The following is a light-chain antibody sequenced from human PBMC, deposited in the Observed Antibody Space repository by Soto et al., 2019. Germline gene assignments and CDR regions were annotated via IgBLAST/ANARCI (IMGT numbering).Light chain of an antibody. CDR3: QVWDISSNHVV. CDR2: YDS. Sequence: SYELTQPPSVSVAPGKTARITCGGNNIGSKSVHWYQQKAGQAPILAMYYDSDRPSGIPERFSGSNSGNTATLTISTVEALDVAAYYFQVWDISSNHVVFGGGTKLTVL. J-gene: IGLJ2*01. V-gene: IGLV3-21*04. CDR1: NIGSKS.